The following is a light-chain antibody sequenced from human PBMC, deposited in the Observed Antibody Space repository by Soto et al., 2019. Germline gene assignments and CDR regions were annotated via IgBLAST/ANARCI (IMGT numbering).Light chain of an antibody. J-gene: IGLJ1*01. CDR2: EVS. V-gene: IGLV2-14*01. CDR1: SSDVGNYKY. CDR3: FSYTSSGTYV. Sequence: LTQPASVSGSPGQSIAISCTGTSSDVGNYKYVSWYQQHPGKAPKLMIYEVSNRPSGVSNRFSGSKSGNTASLTISGLQAEDETDYYCFSYTSSGTYVFGTGTKVTVL.